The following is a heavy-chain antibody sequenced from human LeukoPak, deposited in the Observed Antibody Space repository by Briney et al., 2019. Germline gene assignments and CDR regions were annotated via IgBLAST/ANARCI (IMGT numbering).Heavy chain of an antibody. D-gene: IGHD2-2*02. CDR1: GYTFTGYY. V-gene: IGHV1-2*02. Sequence: ASVKVSCKASGYTFTGYYMHWVRQAPGQGLEWMGWINPNSGGTNYAQEFQGRVTMTRDTSISTAYMELSRLRSDDTAVYYCARDPVVVPAAILDYWGQGTLVTVSS. CDR2: INPNSGGT. J-gene: IGHJ4*02. CDR3: ARDPVVVPAAILDY.